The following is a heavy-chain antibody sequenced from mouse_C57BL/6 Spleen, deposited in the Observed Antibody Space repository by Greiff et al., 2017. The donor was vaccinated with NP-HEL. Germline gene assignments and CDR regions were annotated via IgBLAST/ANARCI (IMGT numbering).Heavy chain of an antibody. J-gene: IGHJ4*01. D-gene: IGHD1-1*01. Sequence: EVMLVESEGGLVQPGSSMKLSCTASGFTFSDYYMAWVRQVPEKGLEWVANINYDGSSTYYLDYLKSRFIISRDNAKNNLYLQMSSLKSEDTATYYCARAGRFNYAMDDWGQGTSVTVSS. CDR2: INYDGSST. CDR1: GFTFSDYY. CDR3: ARAGRFNYAMDD. V-gene: IGHV5-16*01.